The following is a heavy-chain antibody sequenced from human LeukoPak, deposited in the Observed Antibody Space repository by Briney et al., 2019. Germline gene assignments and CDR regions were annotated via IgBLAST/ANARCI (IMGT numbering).Heavy chain of an antibody. CDR1: GGSIISQY. D-gene: IGHD3-16*01. CDR2: IYYSGTT. Sequence: SETLSLTCTVSGGSIISQYWRCIRQPPGKGLEWIGYIYYSGTTKYNPSLKSRLTISVDTSKNQFSLILGSVTAADTAVYYCARDRGSLGGFDFWGQGTLVTVSS. J-gene: IGHJ4*02. V-gene: IGHV4-59*11. CDR3: ARDRGSLGGFDF.